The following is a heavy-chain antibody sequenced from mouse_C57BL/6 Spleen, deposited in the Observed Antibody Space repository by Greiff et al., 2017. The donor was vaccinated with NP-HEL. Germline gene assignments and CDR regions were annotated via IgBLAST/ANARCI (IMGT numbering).Heavy chain of an antibody. V-gene: IGHV1-72*01. D-gene: IGHD3-3*01. J-gene: IGHJ3*01. CDR2: IDPNGGGT. CDR1: GYTFTSYW. CDR3: AREGTGPWFAY. Sequence: QVQLQQPGAELVKPGASVKMSCKASGYTFTSYWMHWVKQRPGRGLEWMGRIDPNGGGTKYNEKFRSKATLTVDKPSSTAYMQLSSLTSEDSAVYDCAREGTGPWFAYWGQGTLVTVSA.